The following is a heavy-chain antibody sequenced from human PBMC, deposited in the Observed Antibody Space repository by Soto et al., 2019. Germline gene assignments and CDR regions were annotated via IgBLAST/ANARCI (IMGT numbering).Heavy chain of an antibody. Sequence: PXGSLRLSCAASGFILRNYGMHWVRQAPGMGLEWVAVISDDGSYQYYADSVQGRFTVSRDNSKNTLYLQMNSLRTEDTAVYYCAKAGGRRWTPFDHWGQGTQVTVSS. CDR2: ISDDGSYQ. CDR1: GFILRNYG. CDR3: AKAGGRRWTPFDH. J-gene: IGHJ5*02. V-gene: IGHV3-30*18. D-gene: IGHD1-26*01.